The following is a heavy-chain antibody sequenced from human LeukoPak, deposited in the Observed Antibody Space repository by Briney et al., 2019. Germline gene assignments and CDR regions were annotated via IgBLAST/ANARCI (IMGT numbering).Heavy chain of an antibody. CDR2: IIPIFGTA. CDR3: ARGADDYGDYWNWFDP. CDR1: GGTFSSYA. Sequence: SVKVSCKASGGTFSSYAISWVRQAPGQGLEWMGRIIPIFGTANYAQKFQGRVTITTDESTSTAYMELSSLRSEDTAAYYCARGADDYGDYWNWFDPWGQGTLVTVSS. D-gene: IGHD4-17*01. V-gene: IGHV1-69*05. J-gene: IGHJ5*02.